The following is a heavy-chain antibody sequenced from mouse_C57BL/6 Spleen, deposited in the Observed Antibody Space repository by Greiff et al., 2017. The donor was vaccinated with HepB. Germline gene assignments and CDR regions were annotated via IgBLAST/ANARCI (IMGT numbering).Heavy chain of an antibody. Sequence: EVKLVESGEGLVKPGGSLKLSYAASGFTFSSYAMSWVRQTPEKRLEWVAYISSGGDYIYYADTVKGRFTISRDNARNTLYLQMSSLKSEDTAMYYCTREEGGYAMDYWGQGTSVTVSS. CDR3: TREEGGYAMDY. J-gene: IGHJ4*01. CDR1: GFTFSSYA. V-gene: IGHV5-9-1*02. CDR2: ISSGGDYI.